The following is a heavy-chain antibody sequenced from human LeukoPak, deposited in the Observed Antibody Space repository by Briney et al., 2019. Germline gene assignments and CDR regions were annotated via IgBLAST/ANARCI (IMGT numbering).Heavy chain of an antibody. Sequence: SETLSLTCTVSGGSISSSTYFWGWIRQPPGKGLEWIGTIYYSGSTYYNPSLKSRVTISVDSSKNQFSLKLSSVTAADTAVYYCARVYYSSSYDYWYFDLWGRGTLVTVSS. J-gene: IGHJ2*01. D-gene: IGHD6-13*01. CDR2: IYYSGST. V-gene: IGHV4-39*07. CDR1: GGSISSSTYF. CDR3: ARVYYSSSYDYWYFDL.